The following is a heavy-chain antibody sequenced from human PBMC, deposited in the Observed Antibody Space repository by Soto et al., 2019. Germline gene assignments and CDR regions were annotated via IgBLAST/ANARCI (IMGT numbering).Heavy chain of an antibody. J-gene: IGHJ4*02. Sequence: QVQLQESGPGLVKPSQTLSLTCTVSGGSISSGGYYWSWIRQHPGKGLEWIGYIYYSGSTYYNPSLKRRVTISVDTSKNQFSLKLSSVTAADTAVYYCASQPTRGAYCGGDCYSGYFDYWGQGTLVTVSS. CDR1: GGSISSGGYY. CDR3: ASQPTRGAYCGGDCYSGYFDY. D-gene: IGHD2-21*02. V-gene: IGHV4-31*03. CDR2: IYYSGST.